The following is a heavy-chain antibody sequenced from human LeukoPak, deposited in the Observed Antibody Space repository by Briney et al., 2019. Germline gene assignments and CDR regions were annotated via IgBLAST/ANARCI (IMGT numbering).Heavy chain of an antibody. Sequence: HPGGSLRLSCAASEFIFSGYWMNWVRQAPGKGVEWVANIKQDGSEKQYVDSVRGRFTISRDNAKNSLYLQMNSLRVEDTAVYYCARDGFVGAADYWGQGTLVTVSS. CDR2: IKQDGSEK. CDR3: ARDGFVGAADY. V-gene: IGHV3-7*01. D-gene: IGHD6-13*01. CDR1: EFIFSGYW. J-gene: IGHJ4*02.